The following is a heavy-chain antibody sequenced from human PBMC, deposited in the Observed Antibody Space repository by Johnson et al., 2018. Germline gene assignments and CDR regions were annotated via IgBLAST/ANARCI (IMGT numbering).Heavy chain of an antibody. Sequence: QVQLQESGPGLVKPSETLSLTCTVSGGSISSYYWSWIRQPPGKGLEWIGYIYYSGSTNYNPSLKSRVTISVATSKNQFSRKLSSVTAADTAVYYGAKDRPAGMNYYYDRDVWGKGPTVTVSS. CDR1: GGSISSYY. J-gene: IGHJ6*03. D-gene: IGHD6-19*01. CDR2: IYYSGST. CDR3: AKDRPAGMNYYYDRDV. V-gene: IGHV4-59*01.